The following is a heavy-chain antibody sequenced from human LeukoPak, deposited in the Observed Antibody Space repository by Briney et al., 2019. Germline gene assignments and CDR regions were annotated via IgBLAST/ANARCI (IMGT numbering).Heavy chain of an antibody. D-gene: IGHD6-13*01. CDR3: ATTYDLIAGTRFDY. J-gene: IGHJ4*02. Sequence: SETLSLTCTVSGGSVSSGSYYWSWIRQPPGKGLEWIGYTYYSGSTNYNPSLKSRVTISVDTSKNQFSLKLSSVTAADTAVYYCATTYDLIAGTRFDYWGQGTLVTVSS. V-gene: IGHV4-61*01. CDR1: GGSVSSGSYY. CDR2: TYYSGST.